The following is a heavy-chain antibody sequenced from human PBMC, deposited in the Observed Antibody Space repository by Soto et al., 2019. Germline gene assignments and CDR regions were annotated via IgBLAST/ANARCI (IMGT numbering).Heavy chain of an antibody. V-gene: IGHV3-13*05. CDR2: IGAADDP. D-gene: IGHD2-15*01. CDR1: GFNFTTYS. CDR3: ARAYSGRLPRRADYYFAMDV. J-gene: IGHJ6*02. Sequence: PGGSQSHSCAASGFNFTTYSMHWVRQTTGKGLEWVSAIGAADDPYYLGSVKGRFTISRENAKNSLYLQMNSLRAEDTAVYYCARAYSGRLPRRADYYFAMDVWGQGTTVTVSS.